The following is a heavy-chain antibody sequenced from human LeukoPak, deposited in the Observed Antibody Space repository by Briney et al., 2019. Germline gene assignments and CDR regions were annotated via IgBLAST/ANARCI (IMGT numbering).Heavy chain of an antibody. J-gene: IGHJ4*02. V-gene: IGHV3-48*01. Sequence: GGSLRLSCAASRFNFSNYNMNWVRHAPGRGLEWVSYISSRTTAIYYADSVKGRFIISRDNARNSLYLQMNSLKAEDTAVYYCARDREGNWGSPNYFDYWGQGTLVTASS. D-gene: IGHD7-27*01. CDR1: RFNFSNYN. CDR2: ISSRTTAI. CDR3: ARDREGNWGSPNYFDY.